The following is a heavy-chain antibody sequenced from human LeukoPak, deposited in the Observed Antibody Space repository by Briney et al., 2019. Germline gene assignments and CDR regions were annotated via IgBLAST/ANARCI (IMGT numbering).Heavy chain of an antibody. V-gene: IGHV4-34*01. D-gene: IGHD6-19*01. CDR2: INHSGST. CDR1: GGSFSGYY. J-gene: IGHJ4*02. Sequence: SETLSLTCAVYGGSFSGYYWSWIRQPPGKGLEWIGEINHSGSTNYNPSLKSRVTISVDTSKNQFSLKLSSVTAADTTVYYCARRNGRSGARFVDYWGQGTLVTVSS. CDR3: ARRNGRSGARFVDY.